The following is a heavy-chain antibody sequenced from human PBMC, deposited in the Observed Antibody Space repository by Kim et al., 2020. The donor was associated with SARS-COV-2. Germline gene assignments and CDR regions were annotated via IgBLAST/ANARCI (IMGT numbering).Heavy chain of an antibody. CDR1: GFTFSSYG. D-gene: IGHD1-26*01. V-gene: IGHV3-30*18. CDR3: AKGGVY. Sequence: GGSLRLSCAASGFTFSSYGMHWVRQAPGKGLEWVAVISYDGSNKYYADSVKGRFTISRDNSKNTLYLQMNSLRAEDTAVYYCAKGGVYWGQGTLVTVSS. CDR2: ISYDGSNK. J-gene: IGHJ4*02.